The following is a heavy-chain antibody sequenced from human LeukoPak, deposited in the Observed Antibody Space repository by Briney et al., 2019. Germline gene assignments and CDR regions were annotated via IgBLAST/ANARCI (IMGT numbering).Heavy chain of an antibody. D-gene: IGHD1-1*01. CDR1: GGTFSSYA. CDR3: ARGASRYSVDY. J-gene: IGHJ4*02. CDR2: ILPIFGTA. Sequence: ASVKVSCKASGGTFSSYAISWVRQAPGQGLEWMGGILPIFGTANYAQKFQGRVTITADESTSTAYMELSSLRSEDTAVYYYARGASRYSVDYWGQGTLVTVSS. V-gene: IGHV1-69*13.